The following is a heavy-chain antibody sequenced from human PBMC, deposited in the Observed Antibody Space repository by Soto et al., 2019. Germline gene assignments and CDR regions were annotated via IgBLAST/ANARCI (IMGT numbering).Heavy chain of an antibody. CDR2: ISAYNGNT. D-gene: IGHD1-26*01. V-gene: IGHV1-18*01. Sequence: VASVKVSCKASGYTFTSYGISWVRQAPGQGLEWMGWISAYNGNTNYAQKPQGRVTMTTDTSTNTAYMELRSLRSDDTAVYYCARCGDPQWGEYNWFDPWGQGTLVTVSS. CDR1: GYTFTSYG. CDR3: ARCGDPQWGEYNWFDP. J-gene: IGHJ5*02.